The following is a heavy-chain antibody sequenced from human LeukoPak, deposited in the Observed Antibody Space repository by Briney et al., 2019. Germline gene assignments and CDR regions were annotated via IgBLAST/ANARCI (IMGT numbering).Heavy chain of an antibody. J-gene: IGHJ5*02. CDR1: GGSISSYY. D-gene: IGHD5-12*01. V-gene: IGHV4-59*01. CDR2: IYYSGST. CDR3: ARVSMAPFSGPMGLNWFDP. Sequence: SETLSLTCTVSGGSISSYYWSWIRQPPGKGLEWIGYIYYSGSTNYNPSLKSRVTISVDTSKNQFSLKLSSVTAADTAVYYCARVSMAPFSGPMGLNWFDPWGQGTLVTVSS.